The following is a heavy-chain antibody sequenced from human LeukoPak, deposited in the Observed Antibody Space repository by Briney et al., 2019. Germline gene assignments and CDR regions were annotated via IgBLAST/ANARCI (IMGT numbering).Heavy chain of an antibody. CDR2: IYYSGST. D-gene: IGHD5-12*01. J-gene: IGHJ4*02. Sequence: SETLSLTCTGSSGSISSYYWSWLRQPPGKGLEWIGYIYYSGSTNYNPSLKSRVTISVDTSKNQFSLKLSSVTAADTAVYYCARDGHSGYDYYFDYWGQGTLVTVSS. CDR3: ARDGHSGYDYYFDY. V-gene: IGHV4-59*01. CDR1: SGSISSYY.